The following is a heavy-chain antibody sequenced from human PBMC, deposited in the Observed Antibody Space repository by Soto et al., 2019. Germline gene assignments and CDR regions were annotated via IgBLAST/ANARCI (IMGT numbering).Heavy chain of an antibody. CDR2: IWYDGSNK. J-gene: IGHJ6*02. Sequence: QVQLVESGGGVVQPGRSLRLSCAAFGFTFSSYGMHWVRQAPGKGLEWVAVIWYDGSNKYYADSVKGRFTISRDNSKNTLYLQMNSLRAEDTAVYYCARERDTYDFWSGSLYYYYGMDVWGQGTTVTVSS. CDR1: GFTFSSYG. CDR3: ARERDTYDFWSGSLYYYYGMDV. D-gene: IGHD3-3*01. V-gene: IGHV3-33*01.